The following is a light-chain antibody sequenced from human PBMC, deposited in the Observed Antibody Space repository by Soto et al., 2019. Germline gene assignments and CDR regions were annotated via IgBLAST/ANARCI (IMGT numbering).Light chain of an antibody. J-gene: IGKJ5*01. CDR1: QGISSY. CDR2: GAT. Sequence: QSPSLLSASTGDRVTISCRMSQGISSYLAWYQQKPGKTPRLLIYGATTLQSGVPSRFSGSGSGTDFALTISSLQPEDFATYYCQQLKSYVTFGQGTRLEIK. CDR3: QQLKSYVT. V-gene: IGKV1D-8*02.